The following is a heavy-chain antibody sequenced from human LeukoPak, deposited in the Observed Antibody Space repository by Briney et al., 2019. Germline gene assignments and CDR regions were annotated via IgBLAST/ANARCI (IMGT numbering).Heavy chain of an antibody. J-gene: IGHJ4*02. D-gene: IGHD2-2*01. V-gene: IGHV1-8*01. Sequence: ASVKVSCKASGYTFTTYDINWVRQATGQGLESMGWMNPNSGNTGYAQKFKGRVTMTRNTSISTAYMELSSLRSEDTAVYYCARGLLYCSSTSCYAYWGQGTLVTVSS. CDR2: MNPNSGNT. CDR1: GYTFTTYD. CDR3: ARGLLYCSSTSCYAY.